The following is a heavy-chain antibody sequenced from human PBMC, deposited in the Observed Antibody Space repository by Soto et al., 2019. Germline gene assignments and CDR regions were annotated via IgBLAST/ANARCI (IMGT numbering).Heavy chain of an antibody. CDR3: ARARYYDSSGYYSAFDY. J-gene: IGHJ4*02. CDR1: GFTFSTYG. CDR2: IWYDGSYK. V-gene: IGHV3-33*01. D-gene: IGHD3-22*01. Sequence: QVQLVESGGGVVQPGRSLRLSCAASGFTFSTYGMHWVRQAPGKGLEWVSVIWYDGSYKFYADSVKGRFTISRDNSKNXXYLQMNSLRAEDTAVYYCARARYYDSSGYYSAFDYWGQGTLVTVSS.